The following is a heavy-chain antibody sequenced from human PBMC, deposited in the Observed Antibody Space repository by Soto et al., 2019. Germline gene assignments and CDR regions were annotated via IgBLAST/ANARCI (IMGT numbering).Heavy chain of an antibody. J-gene: IGHJ5*01. V-gene: IGHV3-23*01. CDR3: ATAIVVGAWFES. CDR1: GFTFSSHA. Sequence: PGGSLRLSCAASGFTFSSHAMTWVRQAPGKGLECVSASSGSADRTYYADSVKGRFTISRDNSKDTLYLQMKSLRPEDTAVYYCATAIVVGAWFESWGQGTLVTVSS. CDR2: SSGSADRT. D-gene: IGHD2-21*01.